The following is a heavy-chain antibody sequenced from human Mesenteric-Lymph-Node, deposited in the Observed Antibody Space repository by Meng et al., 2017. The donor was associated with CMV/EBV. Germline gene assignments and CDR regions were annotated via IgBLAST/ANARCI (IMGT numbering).Heavy chain of an antibody. D-gene: IGHD7-27*01. CDR2: IYWDADT. J-gene: IGHJ4*02. CDR3: ARNWAYFDY. Sequence: LACAFSGFSLSTSGLGVGWIRQPPGKALEWLALIYWDADTRYSPSLKNRLTITKDTSRNQVVLRMTNMDPVDTATYYCARNWAYFDYWGQGTLVTVSS. V-gene: IGHV2-5*02. CDR1: GFSLSTSGLG.